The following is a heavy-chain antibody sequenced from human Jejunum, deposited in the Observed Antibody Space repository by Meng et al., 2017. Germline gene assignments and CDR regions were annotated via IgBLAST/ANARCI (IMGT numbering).Heavy chain of an antibody. Sequence: GGSLRLSCAASGFSLSNKWMSWVRQAPGKGPEWVGRIKQKTEGGPTDYAAPVKGRFTISRDDSKNTLYLHMNSLKIEDTAVYFCTTDRHYDILTGYYEGRQFDSWGQGTRVTGAS. CDR2: IKQKTEGGPT. D-gene: IGHD3-9*01. J-gene: IGHJ4*02. V-gene: IGHV3-15*01. CDR3: TTDRHYDILTGYYEGRQFDS. CDR1: GFSLSNKW.